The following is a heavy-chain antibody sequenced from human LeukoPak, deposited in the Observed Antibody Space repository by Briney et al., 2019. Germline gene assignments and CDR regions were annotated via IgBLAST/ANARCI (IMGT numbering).Heavy chain of an antibody. CDR3: ARDSGYCSSTNCYSGLSYGLDV. J-gene: IGHJ6*02. D-gene: IGHD2-2*01. Sequence: GASVKVSCKASGYTFTSYYMHWVRQAPGQGLEWMGIINPSGGSTSYAQKFQGRVTMTRDTSTSTGYMEVSSLRSEDTAVYYCARDSGYCSSTNCYSGLSYGLDVWGQGTTVTVSS. CDR2: INPSGGST. CDR1: GYTFTSYY. V-gene: IGHV1-46*01.